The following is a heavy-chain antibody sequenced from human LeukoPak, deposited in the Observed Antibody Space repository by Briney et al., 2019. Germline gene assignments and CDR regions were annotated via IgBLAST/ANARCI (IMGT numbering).Heavy chain of an antibody. V-gene: IGHV3-23*01. CDR3: ARNQDSSWYYYYMDV. Sequence: GGSLRLSCAASGFTFNNYAMTWVRQAPGKGLKWVTTITGSGASSYSADSVRGRFTISRDNSKNTLFLQLNSLRADDTAVYYCARNQDSSWYYYYMDVWGIGTMVTVSS. CDR1: GFTFNNYA. CDR2: ITGSGASS. D-gene: IGHD6-13*01. J-gene: IGHJ6*03.